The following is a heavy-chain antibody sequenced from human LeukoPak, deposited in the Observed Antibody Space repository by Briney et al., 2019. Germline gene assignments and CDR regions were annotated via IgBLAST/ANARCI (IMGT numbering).Heavy chain of an antibody. Sequence: PSETLSLTCAVSGGSISSGDYPWSWIRQPPGKGLEWIGYIFHTRHTSYDPSLKSRVTISVDMSKNQLSLKLSSVTAADTAVYYCAAVVRTRSYDAFDIWGQGTMVTVSS. CDR1: GGSISSGDYP. CDR2: IFHTRHT. CDR3: AAVVRTRSYDAFDI. V-gene: IGHV4-30-2*01. D-gene: IGHD2-21*01. J-gene: IGHJ3*02.